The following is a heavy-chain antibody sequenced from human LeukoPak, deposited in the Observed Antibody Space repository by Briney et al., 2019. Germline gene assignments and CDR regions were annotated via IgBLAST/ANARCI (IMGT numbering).Heavy chain of an antibody. V-gene: IGHV3-48*03. CDR3: ARDRGNWAFDY. J-gene: IGHJ4*02. Sequence: GGSLRLSCAASGFTFSDYEMNWVRQAPGKGLEWVSHITSTGSPTHYADSVKGRFTISRDNAHNSVYLQMNSLRAEDTAVYYCARDRGNWAFDYWGQGTLVAVSS. CDR2: ITSTGSPT. CDR1: GFTFSDYE. D-gene: IGHD1-1*01.